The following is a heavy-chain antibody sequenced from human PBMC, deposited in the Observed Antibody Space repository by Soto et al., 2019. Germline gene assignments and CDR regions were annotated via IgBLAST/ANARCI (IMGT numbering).Heavy chain of an antibody. CDR3: ARDLGYYDSSGRRSAFDI. CDR2: ISSSSSYI. J-gene: IGHJ3*02. D-gene: IGHD3-22*01. V-gene: IGHV3-21*01. CDR1: GGSISSSS. Sequence: ETLSLTCTVSGGSISSSSYYWGWIRQPPGKGLEWVSSISSSSSYIYYADSVKGRFTISRDNAKNSLYLQMNSLRAEDTAVYYCARDLGYYDSSGRRSAFDIWGQGTMVTVSS.